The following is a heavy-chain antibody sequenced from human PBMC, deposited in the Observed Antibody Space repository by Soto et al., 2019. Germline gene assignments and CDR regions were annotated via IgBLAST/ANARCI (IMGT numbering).Heavy chain of an antibody. D-gene: IGHD3-22*01. J-gene: IGHJ6*02. CDR3: SRNYDRYYYYGMDV. CDR2: IYHSVST. Sequence: QLQLQESGSGLVKPSQTLSLTCAVSGGSISSGGYSWSWVRQPPGKGLEWIGYIYHSVSTYYNPSLKSLVTIPVDMSKNQYSLKLSSVTGADTAVYYCSRNYDRYYYYGMDVWGQGTTVTGSS. V-gene: IGHV4-30-2*01. CDR1: GGSISSGGYS.